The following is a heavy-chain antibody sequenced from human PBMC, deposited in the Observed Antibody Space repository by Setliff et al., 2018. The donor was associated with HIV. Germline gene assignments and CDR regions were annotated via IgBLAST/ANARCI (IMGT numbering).Heavy chain of an antibody. Sequence: SVKVSCKTSGDAFNSNAISWVRQGPGQGLEWMGGILGIFGTVSHTQKFQGRVRISTDESTNTVYMELTSLGSEDTAVYYCASGENLQPRMDVWGQGTTVTVSS. D-gene: IGHD5-18*01. CDR3: ASGENLQPRMDV. V-gene: IGHV1-69*05. CDR1: GDAFNSNA. CDR2: ILGIFGTV. J-gene: IGHJ6*02.